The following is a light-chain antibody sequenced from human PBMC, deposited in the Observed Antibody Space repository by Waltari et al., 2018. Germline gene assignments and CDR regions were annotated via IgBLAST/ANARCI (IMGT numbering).Light chain of an antibody. V-gene: IGKV3-11*01. CDR1: QSVTTY. CDR2: DAS. Sequence: EIVMTQSPATLPLSPGERATLSCRASQSVTTYLGWIQQKPGQAPRLLIYDASKRATGIPARFSGSGSGTDFTLTISNLEPEDFAIYYCHQRSSWPLTFGGGTRVEI. J-gene: IGKJ4*01. CDR3: HQRSSWPLT.